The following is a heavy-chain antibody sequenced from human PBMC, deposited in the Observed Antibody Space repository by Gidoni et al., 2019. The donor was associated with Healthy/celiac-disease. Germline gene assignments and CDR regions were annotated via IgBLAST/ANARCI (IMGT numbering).Heavy chain of an antibody. D-gene: IGHD3-3*01. CDR2: IYDSGSI. Sequence: QLQLQESGPGMVKPSETLSLTCTVSGGSISSSSYYWGWIRQPPGKGLEWIGCIYDSGSIYYNPSLQSRVTIFVDTSNNQFSLKLSSVTAADTAVYYCGIHLAQGGVLAPFDYWGQGTLVTVSS. CDR1: GGSISSSSYY. V-gene: IGHV4-39*01. J-gene: IGHJ4*02. CDR3: GIHLAQGGVLAPFDY.